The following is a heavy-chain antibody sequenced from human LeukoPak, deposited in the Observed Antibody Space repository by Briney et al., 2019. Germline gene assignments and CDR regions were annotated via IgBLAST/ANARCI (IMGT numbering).Heavy chain of an antibody. D-gene: IGHD3-16*01. CDR2: INPNSGGT. Sequence: ASVKVSCKASGYTFTGYYMHWVRQAPGQGLEWMGWINPNSGGTNYAQKFQGWVTMTRDTSISTAYMELSRLRSDDTAVYYCARGARPYDYVWGSSDNWFDPWGQGTLVTVSS. CDR3: ARGARPYDYVWGSSDNWFDP. V-gene: IGHV1-2*04. J-gene: IGHJ5*02. CDR1: GYTFTGYY.